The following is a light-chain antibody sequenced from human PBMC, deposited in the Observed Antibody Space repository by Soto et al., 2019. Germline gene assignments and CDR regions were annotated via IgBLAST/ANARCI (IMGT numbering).Light chain of an antibody. CDR1: SSDVGGYNY. CDR3: SSYRRASTYV. J-gene: IGLJ1*01. CDR2: DVT. V-gene: IGLV2-14*03. Sequence: QSVLTQPASVSGSPGQSITVSCTGTSSDVGGYNYVSWYQQHPGKAPRLMIYDVTNRPSGVSNRFSGSESGNTASLTISGLQAEDEADYYCSSYRRASTYVFGTGTKVTVL.